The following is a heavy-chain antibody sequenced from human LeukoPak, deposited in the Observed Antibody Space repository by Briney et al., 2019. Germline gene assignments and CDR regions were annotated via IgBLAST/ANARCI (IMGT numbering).Heavy chain of an antibody. CDR3: ARDLGYYGSGSYYSYFDY. J-gene: IGHJ4*02. V-gene: IGHV4-61*02. CDR1: GGSISSSSYY. D-gene: IGHD3-10*01. Sequence: SQTLSLTCTVSGGSISSSSYYWSWIRQPAGKGLEWIGRIYISGSTNYNPSLKSRVTISVDKVKNQFSLKLSSVAAADTAVYFCARDLGYYGSGSYYSYFDYWGQGTLVTVSS. CDR2: IYISGST.